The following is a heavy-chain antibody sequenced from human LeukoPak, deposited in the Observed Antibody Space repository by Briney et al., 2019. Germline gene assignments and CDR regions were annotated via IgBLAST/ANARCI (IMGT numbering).Heavy chain of an antibody. CDR3: ASIAARRIGY. CDR1: GGSISSSSYY. D-gene: IGHD6-6*01. J-gene: IGHJ4*02. CDR2: IYYSGST. Sequence: SETLSLTCTVSGGSISSSSYYWGWIRQPPGKGLEWIGSIYYSGSTYYNPSLKSRVTISVDTSKNQFSLKLSSVTAADTAVYYCASIAARRIGYWGQGTLVTVSS. V-gene: IGHV4-39*01.